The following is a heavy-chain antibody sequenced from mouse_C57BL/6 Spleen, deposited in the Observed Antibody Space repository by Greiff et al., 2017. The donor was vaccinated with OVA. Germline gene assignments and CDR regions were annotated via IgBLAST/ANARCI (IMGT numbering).Heavy chain of an antibody. J-gene: IGHJ2*01. CDR3: ARDGNYGRLDY. CDR2: INYDGSST. Sequence: EVMLVESEGGLVQPGSSMKLSCTASGFTFSDYYMAWVRQVPEKGLEWVANINYDGSSTYYLDSLKSRFIISRDNAKNILYLQMSSLKSEDTATYYCARDGNYGRLDYWGQGTTLTVSS. CDR1: GFTFSDYY. D-gene: IGHD2-1*01. V-gene: IGHV5-16*01.